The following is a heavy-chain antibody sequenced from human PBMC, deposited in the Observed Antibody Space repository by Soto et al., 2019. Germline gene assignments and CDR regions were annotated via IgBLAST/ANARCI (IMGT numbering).Heavy chain of an antibody. CDR3: ARSPPPSHFPGLFCSGGSCTLNYYYYGMDV. Sequence: ASVKVSCKASGYTFTSYYMHWVRQAPGQGLEWMGIINPSGGSTSYAQKFQGRVTMTRDTSTSTVYMELSSLRSEDMAVYYCARSPPPSHFPGLFCSGGSCTLNYYYYGMDVWGQGTTVTVSS. V-gene: IGHV1-46*01. CDR2: INPSGGST. CDR1: GYTFTSYY. D-gene: IGHD2-15*01. J-gene: IGHJ6*02.